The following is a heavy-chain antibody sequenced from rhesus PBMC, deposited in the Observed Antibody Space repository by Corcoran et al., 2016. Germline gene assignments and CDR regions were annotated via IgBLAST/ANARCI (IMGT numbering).Heavy chain of an antibody. V-gene: IGHV4S10*01. Sequence: QVQLQESGPGVVKPSETLSLTCAVSGGYISDSYRWSWIRQPPGKGLEWIVYIYGSSTSTNYNTSLKRRGPIAKDTSKNQFYLKLSSVTAADTALYYWARGRRYFDYRGQGVLVTVSS. CDR3: ARGRRYFDY. CDR2: IYGSSTST. J-gene: IGHJ4*01. CDR1: GGYISDSYR.